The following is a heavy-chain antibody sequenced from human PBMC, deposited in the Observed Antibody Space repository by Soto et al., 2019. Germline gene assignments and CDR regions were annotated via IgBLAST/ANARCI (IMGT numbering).Heavy chain of an antibody. D-gene: IGHD5-12*01. J-gene: IGHJ2*01. CDR3: ARGNHRWLQLWYFDL. CDR1: GGTFSSYT. V-gene: IGHV1-69*12. CDR2: IIPIFGTA. Sequence: QVQLVQSGAEVKKPGSSVTVSCKASGGTFSSYTISWVRQAPGQGLEWMGGIIPIFGTANYAQKFQGRVTIXGDXSXNTAYMELSSLRSEDTAVYYCARGNHRWLQLWYFDLWGRGTLVTVSS.